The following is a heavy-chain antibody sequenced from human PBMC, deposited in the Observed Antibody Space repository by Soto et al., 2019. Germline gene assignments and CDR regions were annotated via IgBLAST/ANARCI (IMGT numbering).Heavy chain of an antibody. Sequence: PSETLSLTCAVSGVSISSSNWWSWVRQPPGKGLEWIGEIYHSGSTNYNPSLKSRVTISVDKSKNQFSLKLSSVTAADTAVYYCARGGSSSWLRIFHHWGQGTLVTVSS. J-gene: IGHJ1*01. CDR2: IYHSGST. V-gene: IGHV4-4*02. CDR1: GVSISSSNW. CDR3: ARGGSSSWLRIFHH. D-gene: IGHD6-13*01.